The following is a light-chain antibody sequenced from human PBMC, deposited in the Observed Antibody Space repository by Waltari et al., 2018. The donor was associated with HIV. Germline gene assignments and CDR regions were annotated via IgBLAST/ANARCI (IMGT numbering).Light chain of an antibody. CDR3: QSYDSSKWV. V-gene: IGLV6-57*01. CDR1: SGTIASNY. J-gene: IGLJ3*02. Sequence: NFMLTQPHSVSESPGKTVTISCTRSSGTIASNYVQLYQQRPGSSPTTVIYEDNQRPSGVPDRFSGSIDTSSNSASLTISGLKTEDEADYYCQSYDSSKWVFGGGTKLTVL. CDR2: EDN.